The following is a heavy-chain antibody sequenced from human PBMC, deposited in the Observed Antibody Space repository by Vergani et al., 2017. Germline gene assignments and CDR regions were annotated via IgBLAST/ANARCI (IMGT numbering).Heavy chain of an antibody. CDR1: GYTFTGYY. V-gene: IGHV1-2*02. J-gene: IGHJ5*02. CDR2: INPNSGGT. Sequence: QVQLVQSGAEVKKPGASVKVSCKASGYTFTGYYMHWVRQAPGQGLEWMGWINPNSGGTNYAQKFQGRVTMTRDTSISTAYMELSRLSSDDTAVYYCARVGRRWQQLDALGWVDPWGQGTLVTVSS. D-gene: IGHD6-13*01. CDR3: ARVGRRWQQLDALGWVDP.